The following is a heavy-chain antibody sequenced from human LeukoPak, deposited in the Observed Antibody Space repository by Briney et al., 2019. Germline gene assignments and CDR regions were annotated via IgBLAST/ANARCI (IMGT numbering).Heavy chain of an antibody. CDR2: INPSGGST. J-gene: IGHJ6*02. CDR1: GYTFTSYY. D-gene: IGHD1-26*01. Sequence: ASVKVSCKASGYTFTSYYMHWVRQAPGQGLEWMGIINPSGGSTSYAQKFQGRVTITADKSTSTAYMELSSLRSEDTAVYYCARDSGAGFPMDVWGQGTTVTVSS. V-gene: IGHV1-46*01. CDR3: ARDSGAGFPMDV.